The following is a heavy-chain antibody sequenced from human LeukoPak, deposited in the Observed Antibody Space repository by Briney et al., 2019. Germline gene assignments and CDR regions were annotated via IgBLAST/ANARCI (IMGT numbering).Heavy chain of an antibody. CDR3: AKDLPGGASDY. CDR2: ISGSGGST. J-gene: IGHJ4*02. V-gene: IGHV3-23*01. CDR1: GFTFRSHA. D-gene: IGHD3-16*01. Sequence: GWALTLSCAASGFTFRSHAMSWVRQAPGKGREWVSAISGSGGSTYYADSVKGRFTISRDNSKNTLYLQMNSLRAEDTAVYYCAKDLPGGASDYWSQGTLVTVPS.